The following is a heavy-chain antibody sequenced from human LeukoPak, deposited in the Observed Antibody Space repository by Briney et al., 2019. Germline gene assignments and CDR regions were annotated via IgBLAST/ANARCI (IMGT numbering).Heavy chain of an antibody. CDR2: ISSSSSYI. J-gene: IGHJ3*02. Sequence: GGSLRLSCAASGFIFSTYSMNWVRQTPGKGLEWVSSISSSSSYIYYADSVKGRFTISRDNAKNSLYLQMNSLRAEDTAVYYCAKIRADYGDYLYAFDIWGQGTMVTVSS. CDR1: GFIFSTYS. D-gene: IGHD4-17*01. V-gene: IGHV3-21*01. CDR3: AKIRADYGDYLYAFDI.